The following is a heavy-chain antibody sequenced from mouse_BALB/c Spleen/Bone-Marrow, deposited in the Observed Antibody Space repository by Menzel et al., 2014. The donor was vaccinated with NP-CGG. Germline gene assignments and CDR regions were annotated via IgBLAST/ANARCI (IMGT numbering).Heavy chain of an antibody. CDR1: GYTFTSYY. Sequence: QVQLQQSGPELVKPGASVKMSCKASGYTFTSYYIHWVKQRPGQGLEWIGWIYPGDGSTKYNEKFKGKTTLTADKSSSTAYMLLSSLTSEGSAIYFCARGDYCYGSSRAWFAYWGQGTLVTVSA. CDR2: IYPGDGST. CDR3: ARGDYCYGSSRAWFAY. J-gene: IGHJ3*01. D-gene: IGHD1-1*01. V-gene: IGHV1S56*01.